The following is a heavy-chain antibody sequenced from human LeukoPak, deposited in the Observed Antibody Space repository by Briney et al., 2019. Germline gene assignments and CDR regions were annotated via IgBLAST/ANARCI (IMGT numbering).Heavy chain of an antibody. D-gene: IGHD2-2*01. CDR1: GGSFSGYY. CDR3: ARRYCSSTSCYASQYYYYYYYMDV. CDR2: INHSGST. J-gene: IGHJ6*03. V-gene: IGHV4-34*01. Sequence: SETLSLTCAVYGGSFSGYYWSWIRQPPGKGLEWIGEINHSGSTNYNPSLKSRVTISVDTSKNQFSLKLSPVTAADTAVYYCARRYCSSTSCYASQYYYYYYYMDVWGKGTTVTVSS.